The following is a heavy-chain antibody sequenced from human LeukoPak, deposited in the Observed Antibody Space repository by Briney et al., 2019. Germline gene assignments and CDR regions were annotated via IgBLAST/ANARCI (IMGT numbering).Heavy chain of an antibody. CDR1: GGSFSAYY. D-gene: IGHD5-18*01. CDR2: INHSGSS. V-gene: IGHV4-34*01. J-gene: IGHJ5*02. Sequence: SETLSLTCAVYGGSFSAYYWTWIRQPPGKGLEWIGEINHSGSSNYNSSLRSRVTISVDTSYKQFSLRLSSVTAADAAVYYCAPRGDIEHSYVYGKWFDPWGQGTRVTVSS. CDR3: APRGDIEHSYVYGKWFDP.